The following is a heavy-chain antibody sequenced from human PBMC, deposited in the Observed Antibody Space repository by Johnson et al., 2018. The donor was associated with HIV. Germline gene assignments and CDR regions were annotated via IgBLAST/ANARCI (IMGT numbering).Heavy chain of an antibody. V-gene: IGHV3-20*04. CDR3: ARVKYAVTNHDSNAFDI. D-gene: IGHD3-16*01. CDR1: GFTFDDYG. J-gene: IGHJ3*02. Sequence: VQLVESGGGVVRPGGSLRLSCAASGFTFDDYGMNWVRQAPGKGLEWVSTINWNGGNTGYADSVKGRFTISRDNAKNSLYLQMSSLRAEDTALYYCARVKYAVTNHDSNAFDIWCQGTVVSVSS. CDR2: INWNGGNT.